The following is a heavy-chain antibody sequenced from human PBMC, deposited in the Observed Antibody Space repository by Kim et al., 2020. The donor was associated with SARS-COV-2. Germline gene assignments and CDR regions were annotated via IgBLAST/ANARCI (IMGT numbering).Heavy chain of an antibody. CDR2: ISRSSGTI. J-gene: IGHJ4*02. Sequence: GGSLRLSCAASGFTFDDYSMHWVRQAPGKGLEWVSCISRSSGTIGYADSVKGRFTISRDNAKNSLYLQMNSLRAEDTALYYCAKGSLYGAPLDYWGQGTL. V-gene: IGHV3-9*01. D-gene: IGHD4-17*01. CDR1: GFTFDDYS. CDR3: AKGSLYGAPLDY.